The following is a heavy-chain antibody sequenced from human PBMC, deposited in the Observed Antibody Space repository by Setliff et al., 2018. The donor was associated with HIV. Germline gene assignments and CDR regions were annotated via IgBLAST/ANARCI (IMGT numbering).Heavy chain of an antibody. D-gene: IGHD6-19*01. CDR3: ATGGVIVPAGYS. Sequence: ASVKVSCKASGGTFSSYGINWVRQAPGQGLEWMGWISAYNGNTNYAQKLQGRVTMTTDTSTSTACMELSSLKSEDTAIYYCATGGVIVPAGYSWGQGTLVTVSS. V-gene: IGHV1-18*01. CDR2: ISAYNGNT. CDR1: GGTFSSYG. J-gene: IGHJ4*02.